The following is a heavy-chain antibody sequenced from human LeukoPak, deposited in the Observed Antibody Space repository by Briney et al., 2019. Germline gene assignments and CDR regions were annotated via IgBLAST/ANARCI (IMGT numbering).Heavy chain of an antibody. CDR1: GVTFDDYA. CDR2: ISWNSGSI. J-gene: IGHJ6*02. Sequence: GGSLRLSCAASGVTFDDYAMHWVRQAPGKGLEWVSGISWNSGSIGYADSVKGRFTISRDNAKNSLYLQMNSLRAEDTALYYCAKDLGQRGVGYYYGMDVWGQGTTVTVSS. V-gene: IGHV3-9*01. CDR3: AKDLGQRGVGYYYGMDV. D-gene: IGHD1-26*01.